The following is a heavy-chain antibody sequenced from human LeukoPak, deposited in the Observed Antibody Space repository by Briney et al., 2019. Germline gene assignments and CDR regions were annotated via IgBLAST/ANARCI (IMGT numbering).Heavy chain of an antibody. V-gene: IGHV1-69*04. J-gene: IGHJ4*02. D-gene: IGHD2-15*01. CDR1: GGTFSSYA. CDR2: IIPILGIA. Sequence: ASVKVSCKASGGTFSSYAISWVRQAPGQGLEWMGRIIPILGIANYAQKFQGRVTITADKSTSTAYMELSSLGSEDTAVYYCARDPRGWQLTFDYWGQGTLVTVSS. CDR3: ARDPRGWQLTFDY.